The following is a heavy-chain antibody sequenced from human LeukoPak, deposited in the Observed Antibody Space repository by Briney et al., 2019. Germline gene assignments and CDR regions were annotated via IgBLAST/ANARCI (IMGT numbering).Heavy chain of an antibody. J-gene: IGHJ4*02. V-gene: IGHV4-34*01. D-gene: IGHD6-13*01. CDR2: INHSGST. CDR3: ARGYSSSWYRPFDY. CDR1: GGSFSGYY. Sequence: SETLSLTCAVYGGSFSGYYWSWIRQPPGKGLEWIGEINHSGSTNYNPSLKSRVTISVDTSKNQFSLKLSSVTAADTAVYYCARGYSSSWYRPFDYWGQGTLVTVSS.